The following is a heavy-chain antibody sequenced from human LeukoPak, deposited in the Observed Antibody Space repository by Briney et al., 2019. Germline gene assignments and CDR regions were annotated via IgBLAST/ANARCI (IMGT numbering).Heavy chain of an antibody. J-gene: IGHJ5*02. CDR2: FDPEDGET. CDR1: GYTLTELS. V-gene: IGHV1-24*01. D-gene: IGHD3-22*01. Sequence: ASVKVSCKVSGYTLTELSMHWVRQAPGKGLEWMGGFDPEDGETIYAQKFQGRATMTEDTSTDTAYMELSSLRSEDTAVYYCATAAFQLLYDSSGYYLGTWGQGTLVTVSS. CDR3: ATAAFQLLYDSSGYYLGT.